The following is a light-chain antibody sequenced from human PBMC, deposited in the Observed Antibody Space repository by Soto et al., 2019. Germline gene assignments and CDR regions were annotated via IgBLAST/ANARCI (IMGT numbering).Light chain of an antibody. CDR3: SSYTSSSTLGHVV. CDR2: EVS. Sequence: QSALTQPACVSGSPGQSSTISCTGTSSDVGGYNYVSWYQQHPGKAPKLMIYEVSNRPSGVSNRFSGSKSGNTASLTISGLQAEDEADYYCSSYTSSSTLGHVVFGGGTKLTVL. V-gene: IGLV2-14*01. J-gene: IGLJ2*01. CDR1: SSDVGGYNY.